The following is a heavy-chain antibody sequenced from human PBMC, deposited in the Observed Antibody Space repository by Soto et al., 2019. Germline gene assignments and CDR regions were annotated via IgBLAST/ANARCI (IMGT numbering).Heavy chain of an antibody. D-gene: IGHD3-22*01. J-gene: IGHJ3*02. V-gene: IGHV3-23*01. Sequence: EVQLLESGGGVVQPGGSLRLSCAASGFSFNDYAMTWVRQAPGKGLEWVSAINDDGDSTYYADSVKGRFTISRDKSKNTVFLEMNSLRAEDTAAYHCAKVVVMRAVNDALDIWGQGTMVTVSS. CDR1: GFSFNDYA. CDR3: AKVVVMRAVNDALDI. CDR2: INDDGDST.